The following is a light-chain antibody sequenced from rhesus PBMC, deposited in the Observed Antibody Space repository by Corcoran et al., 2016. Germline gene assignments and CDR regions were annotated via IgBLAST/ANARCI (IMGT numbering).Light chain of an antibody. CDR2: YAS. J-gene: IGKJ2*01. CDR3: QQYNNSPYS. V-gene: IGKV1-66*01. CDR1: QGIDSS. Sequence: DIQMTQSPSSLSASVGDTVTITCRASQGIDSSLSWYQQEPGKAPTPLIYYASSLETGVPSRFSGSGSGTDYTLTSSSLQPEDIGTYYWQQYNNSPYSFGQGTNVEIK.